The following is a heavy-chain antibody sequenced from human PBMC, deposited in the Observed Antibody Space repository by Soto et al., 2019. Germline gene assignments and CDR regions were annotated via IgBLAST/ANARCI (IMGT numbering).Heavy chain of an antibody. CDR1: GGSISSSSYY. V-gene: IGHV4-39*01. J-gene: IGHJ3*02. CDR2: IYYSGST. Sequence: QLQLQESGPGLVKPSETLSLTCTVSGGSISSSSYYWGWIRQPPGKGLEWIGSIYYSGSTYYNPSLNSRVTISVDTSKNQFSLKLSSVTAADTAVYYCARLPTVTYEPPDDAFDIWGQGTMVTVSS. CDR3: ARLPTVTYEPPDDAFDI. D-gene: IGHD4-17*01.